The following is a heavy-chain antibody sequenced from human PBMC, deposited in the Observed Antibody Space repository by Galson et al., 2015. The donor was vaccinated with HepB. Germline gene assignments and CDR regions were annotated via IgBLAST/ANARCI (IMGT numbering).Heavy chain of an antibody. CDR1: GLTVNSNY. J-gene: IGHJ4*02. Sequence: SLRLSCAASGLTVNSNYMTWVRQAPGKGLEWVSIIYSDNTYYADSVKGRFTISRDSSENTLFLQMSSLGAEDTAVYFCAAGIAKKYYFDYWGQGTLVPVSS. CDR2: IYSDNT. V-gene: IGHV3-66*01. CDR3: AAGIAKKYYFDY. D-gene: IGHD6-13*01.